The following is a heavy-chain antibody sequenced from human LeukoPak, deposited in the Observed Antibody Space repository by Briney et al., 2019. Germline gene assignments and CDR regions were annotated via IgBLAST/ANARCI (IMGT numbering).Heavy chain of an antibody. J-gene: IGHJ5*02. CDR3: ARGKGSSWYRWFDP. Sequence: ASVKVSCTASGYTLTSYDINWMRQDTGQGLEWMGWMNPNSGNTGYAQKFQGRVTMTRNTSISTAYMEVSSLRSDDTAVYYCARGKGSSWYRWFDPWGQGTLVTVSS. CDR2: MNPNSGNT. D-gene: IGHD6-13*01. V-gene: IGHV1-8*01. CDR1: GYTLTSYD.